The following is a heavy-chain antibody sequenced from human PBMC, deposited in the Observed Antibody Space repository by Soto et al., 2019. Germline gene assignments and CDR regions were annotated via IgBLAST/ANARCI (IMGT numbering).Heavy chain of an antibody. CDR2: IYYSAST. CDR3: ASVPGPFPEGFDP. CDR1: GGSISSGGYY. V-gene: IGHV4-31*03. Sequence: PLSPTCTVSGGSISSGGYYWSWIRQHPGKGLEWIGYIYYSASTYYNPSLKSRVTISGDTSKNQFSLKLSSVTAADTAVYYCASVPGPFPEGFDPWGQGTLVTVSS. D-gene: IGHD3-16*01. J-gene: IGHJ5*02.